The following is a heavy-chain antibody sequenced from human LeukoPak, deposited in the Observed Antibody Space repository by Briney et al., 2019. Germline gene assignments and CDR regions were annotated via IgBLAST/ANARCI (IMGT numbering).Heavy chain of an antibody. CDR2: IWYDGSNK. CDR3: ARDLQSNGDYCFDY. CDR1: GFTFSSYG. J-gene: IGHJ4*02. Sequence: GGSLRLSCAASGFTFSSYGMHWVRQAPGKGLEWVAVIWYDGSNKYYADSVKGRFTISRDNSKNTLYLQMNSLRAEDTAVYYCARDLQSNGDYCFDYWGQGTLVTVSS. V-gene: IGHV3-33*01. D-gene: IGHD4-17*01.